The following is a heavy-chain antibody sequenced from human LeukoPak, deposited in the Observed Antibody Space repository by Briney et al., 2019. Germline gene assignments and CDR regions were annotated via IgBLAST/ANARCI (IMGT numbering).Heavy chain of an antibody. D-gene: IGHD3-3*01. Sequence: PSETLSLTCTVSGGSISSYYWSWIRQPPGKGLEWIGYIYYSGSTNYNPSLKSRVTISVDTSKNQFSLKLSSVTAADTAVYYCARLYYDFWSGYHHDAFDIWGQGTMVTVSS. CDR1: GGSISSYY. CDR3: ARLYYDFWSGYHHDAFDI. CDR2: IYYSGST. J-gene: IGHJ3*02. V-gene: IGHV4-59*01.